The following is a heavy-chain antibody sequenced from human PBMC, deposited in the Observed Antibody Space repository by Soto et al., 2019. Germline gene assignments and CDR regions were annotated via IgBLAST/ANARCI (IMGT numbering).Heavy chain of an antibody. J-gene: IGHJ6*03. CDR2: ISSSSSYI. CDR3: ARGPLSSQSVSWYMDV. CDR1: GFTFSSYS. D-gene: IGHD6-13*01. V-gene: IGHV3-21*01. Sequence: PGGSLRLSCAASGFTFSSYSMNWVRQAPGKGLEWVSSISSSSSYIYYADSVKGRFTISRDNAKNSLYLQMNSLRAEDTAVYYCARGPLSSQSVSWYMDVWGKGTTVTVSS.